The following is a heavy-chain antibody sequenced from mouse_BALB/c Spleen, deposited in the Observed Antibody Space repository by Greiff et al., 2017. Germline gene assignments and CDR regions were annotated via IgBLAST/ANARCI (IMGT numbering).Heavy chain of an antibody. CDR3: ARGLYYDYDGDY. Sequence: DVKLQESGPGLVKPSQSLSLTCTVTGYSITSDYAWNWIRQFPGNKLEWMGYISYSGSTSYNPSLKSRISITRDTSKNQFFLQLTSVTTEDTATYYCARGLYYDYDGDYWGQGTTLTVSS. J-gene: IGHJ2*01. CDR2: ISYSGST. CDR1: GYSITSDYA. D-gene: IGHD2-4*01. V-gene: IGHV3-2*02.